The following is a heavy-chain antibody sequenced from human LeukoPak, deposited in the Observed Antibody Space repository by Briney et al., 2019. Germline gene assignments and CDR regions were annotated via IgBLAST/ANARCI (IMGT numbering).Heavy chain of an antibody. CDR2: ISGSGGST. Sequence: GGSLRLSCAASGFTFSSYAMSWVRQAPGKGLEWVSAISGSGGSTYYADSVKGRFTISRDNSKNTLYLQMNSLRAEDTAVDYSAGWCDTMIVVVITSTFDYWGQGTLVTVSS. CDR1: GFTFSSYA. J-gene: IGHJ4*02. CDR3: AGWCDTMIVVVITSTFDY. D-gene: IGHD3-22*01. V-gene: IGHV3-23*01.